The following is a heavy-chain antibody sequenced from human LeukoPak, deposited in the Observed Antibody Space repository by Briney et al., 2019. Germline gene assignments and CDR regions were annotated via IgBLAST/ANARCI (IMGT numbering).Heavy chain of an antibody. J-gene: IGHJ4*02. CDR2: ISYDGSNK. D-gene: IGHD6-19*01. V-gene: IGHV3-30*18. CDR1: GFTFSSYG. Sequence: GRSLRLSCAASGFTFSSYGMHWVRQAPGKGLEWVAVISYDGSNKYYADSVKGRFTISRDNSKNTLYLQMNSLRAEDTAVYYCAKEDLQWLVPVVGGIDYWGQGTLVTVSS. CDR3: AKEDLQWLVPVVGGIDY.